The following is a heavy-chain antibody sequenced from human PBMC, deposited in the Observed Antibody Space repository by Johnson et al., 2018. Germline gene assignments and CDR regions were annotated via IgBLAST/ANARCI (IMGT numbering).Heavy chain of an antibody. Sequence: QVQLLEAGAEVKKPGSSVKVSCKASGGTFSSYAISWVRQAPGQGLEWMGGIIPIFATAHYAQKFQGRVTITADESTSTAYMELSRLRSEVTAVYSCARDYYDSSGFSLRGYAFDIWGQGTMVTVSS. J-gene: IGHJ3*02. D-gene: IGHD3-22*01. V-gene: IGHV1-69*01. CDR3: ARDYYDSSGFSLRGYAFDI. CDR1: GGTFSSYA. CDR2: IIPIFATA.